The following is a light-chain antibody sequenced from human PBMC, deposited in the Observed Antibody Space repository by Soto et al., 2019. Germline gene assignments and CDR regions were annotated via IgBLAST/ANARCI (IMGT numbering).Light chain of an antibody. J-gene: IGLJ1*01. Sequence: QSALPQPPSAAVSPGQPVTISCTGTSSDIGGYNYVSWYQQHPGKAPKLMIYEDSKRPSAVPDRFSGSKSGNTASLTVSGLQAEDVSDYYFCFYSGTHTPYIFGTG. CDR2: EDS. CDR3: CFYSGTHTPYI. V-gene: IGLV2-8*01. CDR1: SSDIGGYNY.